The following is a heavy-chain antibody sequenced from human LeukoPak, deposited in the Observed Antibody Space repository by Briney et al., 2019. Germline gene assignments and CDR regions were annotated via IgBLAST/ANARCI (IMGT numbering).Heavy chain of an antibody. V-gene: IGHV4-59*08. D-gene: IGHD1-14*01. CDR3: ASKPPRRPYIEF. CDR1: GGSTTNYY. Sequence: SETLSLTCTVSGGSTTNYYWSWIRQPPGKGLEWIGYIYYSGSTNYNPSLKSRVTISVDTSKNQFSLKLDSVTAGDTGVYYCASKPPRRPYIEFWGQGTLVTVSS. J-gene: IGHJ4*02. CDR2: IYYSGST.